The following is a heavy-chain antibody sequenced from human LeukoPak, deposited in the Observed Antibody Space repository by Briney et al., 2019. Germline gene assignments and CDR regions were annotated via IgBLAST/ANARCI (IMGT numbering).Heavy chain of an antibody. V-gene: IGHV3-21*01. CDR1: GFTFNNYN. Sequence: GGSLRLSCAASGFTFNNYNMNWVRQAPGKGLEWVSFISSSTYIYYADSVKGRFTISRNNAKNSLYLQMNSLRADDTAVYYCARDGYNYGWGQGTLVTVSS. J-gene: IGHJ4*02. CDR2: ISSSTYI. D-gene: IGHD5-24*01. CDR3: ARDGYNYG.